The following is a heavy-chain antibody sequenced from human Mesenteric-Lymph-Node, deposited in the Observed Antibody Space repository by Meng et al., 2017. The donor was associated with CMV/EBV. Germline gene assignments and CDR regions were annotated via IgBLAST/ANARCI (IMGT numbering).Heavy chain of an antibody. Sequence: SETLSLTCAISGDSVSSNSAAWNWIRQSPSRGLEWLGRTYYRSKWYNDYAVSVKSRITINPDTSKNQFSLQLNSVTPEDTAVYYCAREHNILVVPAADYYGMDVWGQGTTVTVSS. CDR2: TYYRSKWYN. CDR3: AREHNILVVPAADYYGMDV. CDR1: GDSVSSNSAA. D-gene: IGHD2-2*01. J-gene: IGHJ6*02. V-gene: IGHV6-1*01.